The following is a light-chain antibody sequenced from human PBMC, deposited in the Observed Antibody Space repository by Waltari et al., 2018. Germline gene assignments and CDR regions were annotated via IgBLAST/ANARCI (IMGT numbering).Light chain of an antibody. V-gene: IGKV4-1*01. Sequence: DIVMTQSPDSLAVSLGERATINCKSRQSVFSSFNYQNSLAWYQQKPGQSPKLLIYWASTRDSGVPDRFSGSGSETDFTLTITALQAEDVALYYCQQFYSFPYTFGQGTKLEVK. CDR1: QSVFSSFNYQNS. CDR3: QQFYSFPYT. J-gene: IGKJ2*01. CDR2: WAS.